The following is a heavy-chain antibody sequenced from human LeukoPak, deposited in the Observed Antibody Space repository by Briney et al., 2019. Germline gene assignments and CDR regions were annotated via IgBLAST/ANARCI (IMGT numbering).Heavy chain of an antibody. V-gene: IGHV3-11*05. CDR1: GFPFSYFE. D-gene: IGHD2-21*02. J-gene: IGHJ4*02. CDR2: ISGTSTYT. CDR3: ARDNSYCGGDCAPYYFDY. Sequence: GGSLRLSCAASGFPFSYFEMHWVRPAPRKGLEWVSYISGTSTYTNYADSAQGPCTNFSDNAKSSLYLQMNSLRAEDTDVYYCARDNSYCGGDCAPYYFDYWGQGTLVTVSS.